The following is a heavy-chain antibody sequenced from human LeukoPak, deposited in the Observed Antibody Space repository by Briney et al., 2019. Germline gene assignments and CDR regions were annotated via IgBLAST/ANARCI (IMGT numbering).Heavy chain of an antibody. J-gene: IGHJ4*02. CDR1: GFTISSYA. V-gene: IGHV3-23*01. CDR2: ISGSGGST. CDR3: AKGPMFGGERYFDY. Sequence: GGSLRLSCAASGFTISSYAMSWVRQTPGKGLEWVSAISGSGGSTYYADSVKGRFTISRDNSKNTLYLQMNSLRAEDTAVYYCAKGPMFGGERYFDYWGQGTLVTVSS. D-gene: IGHD3-16*01.